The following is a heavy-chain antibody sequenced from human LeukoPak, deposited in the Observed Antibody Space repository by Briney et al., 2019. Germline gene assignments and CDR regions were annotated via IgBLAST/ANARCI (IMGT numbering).Heavy chain of an antibody. V-gene: IGHV3-74*01. CDR1: GFTFSSTL. D-gene: IGHD2-2*01. Sequence: GGSLRLSCAASGFTFSSTLMHWVRQGPGKGLVWVSHISSDGRSTRYADSVKGRFTISRDNANNSLYLQMSSLTAEDTAVYYCARGQYCSSTSCYPYWFDPWGQGTLVTVSS. CDR2: ISSDGRST. CDR3: ARGQYCSSTSCYPYWFDP. J-gene: IGHJ5*02.